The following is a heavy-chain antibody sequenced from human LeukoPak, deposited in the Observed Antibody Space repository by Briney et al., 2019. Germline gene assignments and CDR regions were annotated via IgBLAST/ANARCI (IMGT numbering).Heavy chain of an antibody. CDR2: IYSGGST. V-gene: IGHV3-66*02. CDR3: ARVMGYCSSTSCDYYFDY. CDR1: GFTVSSNY. J-gene: IGHJ4*02. D-gene: IGHD2-2*01. Sequence: GGSLRLSCAASGFTVSSNYMSWVRQAPGKGLEWVSVIYSGGSTYYADSVKGRFTISRDNSKHTLYLQMNSLRAEDTAVYYCARVMGYCSSTSCDYYFDYWGQGTLVTVSS.